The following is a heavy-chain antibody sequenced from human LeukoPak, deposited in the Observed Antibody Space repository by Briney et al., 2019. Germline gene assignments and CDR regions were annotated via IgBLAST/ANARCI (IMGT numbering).Heavy chain of an antibody. CDR3: ARESVEMATIYFDY. CDR2: IIPILGIA. D-gene: IGHD5-24*01. CDR1: GGTFSSYA. J-gene: IGHJ4*02. V-gene: IGHV1-69*04. Sequence: ASVKVSCKASGGTFSSYAISLVRQAPGQGLEWMGRIIPILGIANYAQKFQGRVTITADKSTSTAYMELSSLRSEDTAVYYCARESVEMATIYFDYWGQGTLVTVSS.